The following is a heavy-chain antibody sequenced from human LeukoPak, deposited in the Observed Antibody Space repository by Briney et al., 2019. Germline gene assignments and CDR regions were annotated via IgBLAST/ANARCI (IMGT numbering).Heavy chain of an antibody. J-gene: IGHJ4*02. CDR3: ARSGGQNYYDSSGYYKGLYPADY. CDR2: INPNSGGT. D-gene: IGHD3-22*01. V-gene: IGHV1-2*02. CDR1: GYTFTGYY. Sequence: ASVKVSCKASGYTFTGYYMHWVRQAPGQGLEWMGWINPNSGGTNYAQKLQGRVTMTTDTSTSTAYMELRSLRSDDTAVYYCARSGGQNYYDSSGYYKGLYPADYWGQGTLVTVSS.